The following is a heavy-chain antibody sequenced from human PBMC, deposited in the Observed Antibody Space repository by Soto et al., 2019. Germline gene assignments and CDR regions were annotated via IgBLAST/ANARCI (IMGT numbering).Heavy chain of an antibody. J-gene: IGHJ6*02. CDR3: ARLAGAAAAPNYYSGMDV. CDR1: GYYFTSYW. V-gene: IGHV5-51*01. Sequence: GESLKISCKGSGYYFTSYWIGWVRQMPGKGLEWMGIIYPGDSDTKYSPPFQGQVTISADKSISTAYLQWTSLKASDTAIYYCARLAGAAAAPNYYSGMDVWGQGTTVTVPS. CDR2: IYPGDSDT. D-gene: IGHD6-13*01.